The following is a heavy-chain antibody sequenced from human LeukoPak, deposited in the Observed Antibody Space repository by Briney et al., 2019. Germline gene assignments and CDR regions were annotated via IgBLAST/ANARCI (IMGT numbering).Heavy chain of an antibody. CDR3: ARSFGWVGSYDY. J-gene: IGHJ4*02. V-gene: IGHV4-38-2*01. D-gene: IGHD1-26*01. CDR1: GYSISSGYY. Sequence: PSETLSLTCAVSGYSISSGYYWGWIRQPPGKGLEWIGSIYHSGSTYYNPSLKSRVTISVDTSKNQFSLKLSSVTAADTAVYYCARSFGWVGSYDYWGQGTLVTVSS. CDR2: IYHSGST.